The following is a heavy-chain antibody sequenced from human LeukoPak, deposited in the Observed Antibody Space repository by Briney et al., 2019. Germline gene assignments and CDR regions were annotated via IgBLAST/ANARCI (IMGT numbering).Heavy chain of an antibody. CDR3: ARGNSENFQH. D-gene: IGHD4-23*01. Sequence: SETLSLTCAVSGGSISSGGYSWSWIRQPPGRGLEWIGYIYHSGSTYYNPSLTSRVTISVDRSKNQFSLKLSSVTAADTAVYYCARGNSENFQHWGQGTLVTVSS. V-gene: IGHV4-30-2*01. CDR1: GGSISSGGYS. J-gene: IGHJ1*01. CDR2: IYHSGST.